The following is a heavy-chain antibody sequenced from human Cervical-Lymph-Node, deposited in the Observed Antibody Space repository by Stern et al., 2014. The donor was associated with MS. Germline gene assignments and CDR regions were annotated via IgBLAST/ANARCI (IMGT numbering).Heavy chain of an antibody. V-gene: IGHV1-69*06. Sequence: QVQLVQSGAEVKKPGSSVKVSCKASGGTFSSYTIAWVRQAPGQGLEWMGEIITMFGSANYAQRFQGRVTITADKSTSTAYMELSSLRSEDTAVYYCARTDYYDSSGYYDDAFDIWGQGTMVTVSS. D-gene: IGHD3-22*01. CDR2: IITMFGSA. J-gene: IGHJ3*02. CDR3: ARTDYYDSSGYYDDAFDI. CDR1: GGTFSSYT.